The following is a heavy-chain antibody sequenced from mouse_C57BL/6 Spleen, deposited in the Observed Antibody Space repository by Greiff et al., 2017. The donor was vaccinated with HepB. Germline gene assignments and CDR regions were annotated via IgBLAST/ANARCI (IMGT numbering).Heavy chain of an antibody. CDR1: GFTIKNTY. V-gene: IGHV14-3*01. Sequence: EVQLQQSVAELVRPGASVKLSCTASGFTIKNTYMHWVKQRPEQGLEWIGRIDPANGNTKYAPKFQGKATITADTSSNTAYLQLSSLTSEDTAIYYCARGDGNYVRWYFDVWGTGTTVTVSS. J-gene: IGHJ1*03. D-gene: IGHD2-1*01. CDR2: IDPANGNT. CDR3: ARGDGNYVRWYFDV.